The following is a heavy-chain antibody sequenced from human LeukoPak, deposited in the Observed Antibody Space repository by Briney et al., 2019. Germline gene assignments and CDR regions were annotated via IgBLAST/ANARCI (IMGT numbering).Heavy chain of an antibody. D-gene: IGHD4-17*01. CDR2: IYYSGST. V-gene: IGHV4-59*01. Sequence: SETLSLTCTVSGGSISSYYWSWIRQPPGKGLEWIGYIYYSGSTNYNPSLKSRVTISVDTSKNQFSLKLSSVTAADTAVYYCARVGIGYGTVTTQGTKDYYYYYYMDVWGKGTTVTVSS. J-gene: IGHJ6*03. CDR1: GGSISSYY. CDR3: ARVGIGYGTVTTQGTKDYYYYYYMDV.